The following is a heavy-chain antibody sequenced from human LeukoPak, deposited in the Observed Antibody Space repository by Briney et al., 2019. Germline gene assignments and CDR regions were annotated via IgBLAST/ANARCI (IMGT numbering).Heavy chain of an antibody. V-gene: IGHV3-48*03. J-gene: IGHJ6*04. D-gene: IGHD2-15*01. CDR2: ISSSGSTI. CDR1: GFTFSSYE. Sequence: GGSLRLSCAASGFTFSSYEMNWVRQAPGKGLEWVSYISSSGSTIYYADSVKGRFTISRDNAKNSLYLQMNSLRAEDTAVYYCARDGGYCSGGSCKADVWGKGTTVTVSA. CDR3: ARDGGYCSGGSCKADV.